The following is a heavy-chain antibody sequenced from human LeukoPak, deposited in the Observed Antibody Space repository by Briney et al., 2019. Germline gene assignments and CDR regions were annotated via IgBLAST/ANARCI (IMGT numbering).Heavy chain of an antibody. CDR2: IIPIFGTA. CDR3: AREIPYLDDYGDSEHPYYFDY. V-gene: IGHV1-69*01. Sequence: EASVKVSCKASGGTFSSYAISWVRQAPGQGLEWMGGIIPIFGTANYAQKFQGRVTITADESTSTAYMELSSLRSEDTAVYYRAREIPYLDDYGDSEHPYYFDYWGQGTLVTVSS. D-gene: IGHD4-17*01. CDR1: GGTFSSYA. J-gene: IGHJ4*02.